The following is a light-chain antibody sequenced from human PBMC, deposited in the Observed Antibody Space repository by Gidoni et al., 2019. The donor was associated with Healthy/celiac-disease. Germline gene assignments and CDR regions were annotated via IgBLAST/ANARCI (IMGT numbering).Light chain of an antibody. CDR3: QQRSNWPLT. CDR1: QSVSSY. J-gene: IGKJ4*01. Sequence: EIVLTQSPATMSLSPGKRATLSCRASQSVSSYLAWYQQKPGQAPRLLIYDASNRATGIPARFSGSVSGTDFTLTISSLAPEDFAVYYCQQRSNWPLTFGGGTKVEIK. CDR2: DAS. V-gene: IGKV3-11*01.